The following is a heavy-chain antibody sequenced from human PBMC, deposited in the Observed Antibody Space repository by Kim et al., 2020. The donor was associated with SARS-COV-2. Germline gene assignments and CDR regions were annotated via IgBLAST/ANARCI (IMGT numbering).Heavy chain of an antibody. CDR3: ARDQSFLEWLFDY. J-gene: IGHJ4*02. D-gene: IGHD3-3*02. CDR1: GFTFSSYA. Sequence: GGSLRLSCAASGFTFSSYAMHWVRQAPGKGLEWVAVISYDGSNKYYADSVKGRFTISRDNSKNTLYLQMNSLRAENTAVYYCARDQSFLEWLFDYWGQGTLVTVSS. CDR2: ISYDGSNK. V-gene: IGHV3-30-3*01.